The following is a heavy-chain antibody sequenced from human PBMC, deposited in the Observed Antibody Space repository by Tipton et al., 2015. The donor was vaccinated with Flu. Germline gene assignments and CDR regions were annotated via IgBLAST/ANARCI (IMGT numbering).Heavy chain of an antibody. CDR3: TRHIPLTGGFDY. CDR1: GFTFDDYA. CDR2: ISWNSGSI. Sequence: RSLRLSCAASGFTFDDYAMHWVRQAPGKGLEWVSGISWNSGSIGYADSVKGRFTISRDNAKNSLYLQMNSLKTEDTAVYYCTRHIPLTGGFDYWGQGTLVTVSS. V-gene: IGHV3-9*01. D-gene: IGHD3-9*01. J-gene: IGHJ4*02.